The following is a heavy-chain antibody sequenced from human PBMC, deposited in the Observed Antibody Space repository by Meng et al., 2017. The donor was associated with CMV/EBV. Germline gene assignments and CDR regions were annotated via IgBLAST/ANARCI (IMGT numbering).Heavy chain of an antibody. CDR1: GGSISSRSYY. D-gene: IGHD3-3*01. V-gene: IGHV4-39*07. CDR3: ARDGQTNDFWSGQYYYYYYGMDV. CDR2: IYYSGST. Sequence: SETLSLTCTVSGGSISSRSYYWGWIRQPPGKGLEWIGSIYYSGSTYYNPSLKSRVTISVDTSKNQFSLKLSSVTAADTAVYYCARDGQTNDFWSGQYYYYYYGMDVWGQGTTVTVS. J-gene: IGHJ6*02.